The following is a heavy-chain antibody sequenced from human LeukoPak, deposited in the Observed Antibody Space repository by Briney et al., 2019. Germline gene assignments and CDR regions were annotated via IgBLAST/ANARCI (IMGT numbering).Heavy chain of an antibody. Sequence: GGSLRLSCAASGFTFSSYAMSWVRQAPGKGLEWVSYISSSSSTIYYADSVKGRFTISRDNAKNSLYLQMNSLRAEDTAVYYCARISSWYVLDYWGQGTLVTVSS. CDR1: GFTFSSYA. CDR2: ISSSSSTI. J-gene: IGHJ4*02. CDR3: ARISSWYVLDY. V-gene: IGHV3-48*04. D-gene: IGHD6-13*01.